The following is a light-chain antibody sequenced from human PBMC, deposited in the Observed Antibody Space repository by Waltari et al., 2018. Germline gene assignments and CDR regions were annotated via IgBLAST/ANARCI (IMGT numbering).Light chain of an antibody. CDR3: QKYGTLPAT. Sequence: EIVLTQSPGTLSLSPGESATLTCRPSQSVSRTLAWYQQKPGQAPRPLIYDASSRATGIPDRFSCSGSGTDFSLTISRLEPEDFAVYYCQKYGTLPATFGQGTKVEIK. J-gene: IGKJ1*01. V-gene: IGKV3-20*01. CDR1: QSVSRT. CDR2: DAS.